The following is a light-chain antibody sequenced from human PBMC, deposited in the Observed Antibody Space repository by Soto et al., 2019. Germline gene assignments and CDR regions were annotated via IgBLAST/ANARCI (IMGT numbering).Light chain of an antibody. J-gene: IGKJ2*01. CDR2: GAS. V-gene: IGKV3-15*01. Sequence: EIVMTQSPNTVSVSPGDRATLSCRGSQSVHSNLAWYQQKPGQAPRLLISGASTRAPGIPARFSGSGSGTNFTLSISGLQSEDFAVYYCQQYIDWPRYTFGQGTKVDI. CDR1: QSVHSN. CDR3: QQYIDWPRYT.